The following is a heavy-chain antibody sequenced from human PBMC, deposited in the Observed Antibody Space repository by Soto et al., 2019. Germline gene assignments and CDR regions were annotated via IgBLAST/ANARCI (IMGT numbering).Heavy chain of an antibody. CDR3: AKDRLNILSNIAVAGLDY. J-gene: IGHJ4*02. CDR2: ISGSGGST. D-gene: IGHD6-19*01. Sequence: GGSLRLSCAASGFTFSSYAMSWVRQAPGKGLEWVSAISGSGGSTYYADSVKGRLTISRDNSKNTLYLQMNSLRAEDTAVYYCAKDRLNILSNIAVAGLDYWGQGTLVTVSS. CDR1: GFTFSSYA. V-gene: IGHV3-23*01.